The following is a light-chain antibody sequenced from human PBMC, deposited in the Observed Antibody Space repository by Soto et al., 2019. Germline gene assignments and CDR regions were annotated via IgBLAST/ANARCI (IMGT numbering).Light chain of an antibody. J-gene: IGKJ1*01. V-gene: IGKV1-5*01. CDR1: QSISSW. CDR2: DAS. CDR3: QQYETFSGT. Sequence: DNQITQSPPTLSAGVGDRARVPRRASQSISSWLAWYQQKPGKAPKLLIYDASALPRGVPSRFSGSGSGTKFTLTIASLQPDDFATYYCQQYETFSGTFGPGAKVDI.